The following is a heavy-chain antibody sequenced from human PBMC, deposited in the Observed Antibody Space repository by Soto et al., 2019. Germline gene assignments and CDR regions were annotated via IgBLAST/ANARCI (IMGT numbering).Heavy chain of an antibody. J-gene: IGHJ6*02. CDR2: IYYSGST. D-gene: IGHD2-15*01. V-gene: IGHV4-39*01. CDR3: ARHHFYCTGGSCYLQAYHYYGLDV. CDR1: GGSISSGGYY. Sequence: SETLSLTCTVSGGSISSGGYYWSWIRQHPGKGLEWIGYIYYSGSTYYNPSLESRVTISVDPSKNQFSLKLSSVTAADTAVYYCARHHFYCTGGSCYLQAYHYYGLDVWGQGTTVTVSS.